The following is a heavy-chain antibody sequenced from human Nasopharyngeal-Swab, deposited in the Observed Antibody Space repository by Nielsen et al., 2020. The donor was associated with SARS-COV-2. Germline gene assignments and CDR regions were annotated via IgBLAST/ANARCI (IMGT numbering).Heavy chain of an antibody. CDR1: GFTFSSYS. CDR3: AKGTSDYTDYVAFQH. V-gene: IGHV3-48*04. J-gene: IGHJ1*01. Sequence: GESLKISCAASGFTFSSYSMNWVRQAPGKGLEWVSYISSSSSTIYYADSVKGRFTISRGNAKNSLYLQMNSLRTEDTAVYYCAKGTSDYTDYVAFQHWGQGTLVPVSS. CDR2: ISSSSSTI. D-gene: IGHD4-11*01.